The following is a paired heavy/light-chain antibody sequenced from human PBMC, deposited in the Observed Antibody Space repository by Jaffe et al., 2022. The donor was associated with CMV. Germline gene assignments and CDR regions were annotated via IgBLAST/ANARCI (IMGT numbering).Light chain of an antibody. CDR1: QSVSSSY. CDR3: QQYGSSPET. Sequence: EIVLTQSPGTLSLSPGERATLSCRASQSVSSSYLAWYQQKPGQAPRLLIYGASSRATGIPDRFSGSGSGTDFTLTISRLEPEDFAVYYCQQYGSSPETFGQGTKVEIK. CDR2: GAS. V-gene: IGKV3-20*01. J-gene: IGKJ1*01.
Heavy chain of an antibody. CDR3: ARALPIVVVVAAGVYDY. CDR1: GFTFSSYS. V-gene: IGHV3-21*01. D-gene: IGHD2-15*01. J-gene: IGHJ4*02. CDR2: ISSSSSYI. Sequence: EVQLVESGGGLVKPGGSLRLSCAASGFTFSSYSMNWVRQAPGKGLEWVSSISSSSSYIYYADSVKGRFTISRDNAKNSLYLQMNSLRAEDTAVYYCARALPIVVVVAAGVYDYWGQGTLVTVSS.